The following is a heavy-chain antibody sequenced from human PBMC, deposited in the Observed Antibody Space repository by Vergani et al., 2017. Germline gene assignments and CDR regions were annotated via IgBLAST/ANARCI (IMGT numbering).Heavy chain of an antibody. J-gene: IGHJ3*01. Sequence: QAQLVESGGGVVQPGSSLRLSCAASGFTFTDYGMHWVRQAPGKGLEWVAVIWSNGVNKYYADSVRGRFTFSRDNSRYTLDLQMDSLRAEDTAVYHCVRERALFDAFDVWGQGTMVTVSS. CDR3: VRERALFDAFDV. V-gene: IGHV3-33*01. CDR1: GFTFTDYG. CDR2: IWSNGVNK.